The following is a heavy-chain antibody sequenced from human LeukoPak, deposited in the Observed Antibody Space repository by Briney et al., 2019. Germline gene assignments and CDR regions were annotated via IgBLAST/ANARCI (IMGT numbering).Heavy chain of an antibody. V-gene: IGHV1-24*01. D-gene: IGHD6-19*01. CDR2: FDPEDGET. CDR3: ATVSAVGPRDP. CDR1: GYTLTELS. Sequence: GASVKVSSKVYGYTLTELSMHWVRHAPGKGLEWMGGFDPEDGETIYAQKFQGRVTMTEDTSPDTAYMALSSLRTEDTAVYYCATVSAVGPRDPWGQGTLVTVSS. J-gene: IGHJ5*02.